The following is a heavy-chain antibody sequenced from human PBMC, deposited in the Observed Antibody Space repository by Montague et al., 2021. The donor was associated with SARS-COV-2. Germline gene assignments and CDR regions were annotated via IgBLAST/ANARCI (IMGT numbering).Heavy chain of an antibody. J-gene: IGHJ5*02. CDR2: IYFSGAT. CDR1: GGSISSYY. V-gene: IGHV4-59*01. CDR3: AREGFCRDGNCDEYIWFDP. Sequence: SETLSLTCTVSGGSISSYYWSWIRQPPGKGLEWIGTIYFSGATNYSPSFRSRVTISSDTSRNQFSLTLSSVTVVDTAVYYCAREGFCRDGNCDEYIWFDPWGQGTLVTVSS. D-gene: IGHD2-15*01.